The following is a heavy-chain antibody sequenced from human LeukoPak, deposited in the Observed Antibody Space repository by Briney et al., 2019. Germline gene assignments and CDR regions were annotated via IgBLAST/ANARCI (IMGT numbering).Heavy chain of an antibody. CDR2: IYSGGST. J-gene: IGHJ6*02. CDR1: GFTVSSNY. CDR3: ARLLSMVTAISGYYGMDV. Sequence: GGSLRLSCAASGFTVSSNYMSWVRQAPGKGLEWVSVIYSGGSTYYADSVKGRFTISRDNSKNTLYLQMNSLRAEDTAVYYCARLLSMVTAISGYYGMDVWGQGTTVTVSS. V-gene: IGHV3-53*01. D-gene: IGHD2-21*02.